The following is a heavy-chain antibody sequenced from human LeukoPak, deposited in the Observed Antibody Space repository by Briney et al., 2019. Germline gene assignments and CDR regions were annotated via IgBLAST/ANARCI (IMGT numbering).Heavy chain of an antibody. CDR1: GFTVSSNY. Sequence: GGSLRLSCAASGFTVSSNYMNWVRQAPGKGLEWVSSISPSSTYIKYSDSVKGRFTISRDDAKNSLYLQMNSLRADDTAVYYCARDRDWNFDYWGQGTLVTVSS. J-gene: IGHJ4*02. CDR2: ISPSSTYI. V-gene: IGHV3-21*01. CDR3: ARDRDWNFDY. D-gene: IGHD3/OR15-3a*01.